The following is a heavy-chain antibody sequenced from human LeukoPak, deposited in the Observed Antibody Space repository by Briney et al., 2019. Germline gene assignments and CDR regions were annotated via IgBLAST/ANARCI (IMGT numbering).Heavy chain of an antibody. CDR1: GFTFSSYA. V-gene: IGHV3-23*01. D-gene: IGHD3-10*02. Sequence: GGSLRLSCAASGFTFSSYAMSWVRQAPGKGLEWVSLISRSGDTTYYADSVKGRFAISRDNSKSMLFLQLNSLRAEDTALYYCARDLHYYVAMDVWGQGTTVTVSS. CDR2: ISRSGDTT. CDR3: ARDLHYYVAMDV. J-gene: IGHJ6*02.